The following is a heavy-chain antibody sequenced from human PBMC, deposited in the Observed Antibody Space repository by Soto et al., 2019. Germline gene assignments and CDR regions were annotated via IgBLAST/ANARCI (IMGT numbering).Heavy chain of an antibody. CDR3: ARHGYSYGGGYFDY. CDR1: GLPVISNS. D-gene: IGHD5-18*01. J-gene: IGHJ4*02. V-gene: IGHV3-66*04. Sequence: EVQLVESGEALVQPGGSRGLSVAALGLPVISNSITGAGQAPGKGLGWASVIYSGGSAYYADSVKGRFTISRDNSKNTLYLQMNSLRAEDTAVYYCARHGYSYGGGYFDYWGQGTLVTVFS. CDR2: IYSGGSA.